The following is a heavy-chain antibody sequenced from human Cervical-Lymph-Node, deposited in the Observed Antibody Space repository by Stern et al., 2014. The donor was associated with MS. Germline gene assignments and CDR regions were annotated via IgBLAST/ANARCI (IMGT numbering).Heavy chain of an antibody. Sequence: QLVQSGAEVKKPGASVKVSCKTSGDSFTTYAMHWVRQDPGQRLEWLGWISAGGDTKYSQKFQDRVTITRDTSASTAYMEVSSLKSEDTAIYYCASAGGWYEPDYWGQGTLVTVSS. CDR1: GDSFTTYA. V-gene: IGHV1-3*01. J-gene: IGHJ4*02. CDR3: ASAGGWYEPDY. CDR2: ISAGGDT. D-gene: IGHD6-19*01.